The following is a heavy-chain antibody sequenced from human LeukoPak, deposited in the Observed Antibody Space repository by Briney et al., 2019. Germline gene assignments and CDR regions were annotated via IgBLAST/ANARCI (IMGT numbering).Heavy chain of an antibody. CDR3: ARDSSSSSDYYYYAMDV. CDR1: GDSVSSGSSY. V-gene: IGHV4-61*01. J-gene: IGHJ6*02. CDR2: IYYSGSI. Sequence: LETLSLTCTVSGDSVSSGSSYWSWIRQPPGKGLEWVGYIYYSGSITYNPSLKSRVTISVDTSKNQFSLKLSSVTAADTAVYYCARDSSSSSDYYYYAMDVWGQGTTVTVSS. D-gene: IGHD2-2*01.